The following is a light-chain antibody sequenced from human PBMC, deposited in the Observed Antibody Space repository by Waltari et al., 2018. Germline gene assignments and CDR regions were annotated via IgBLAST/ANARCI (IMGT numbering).Light chain of an antibody. Sequence: QSALTQPAAVSGSPGQSVTIPCPGARSDIGRYDLVSWYQQHPGNAPKLVISDVSKRPSGVSDRFSGSKSGDTASLTISGLQFEDEADYYCCSYAGNYVWVFGGGTRLTVL. CDR1: RSDIGRYDL. CDR2: DVS. V-gene: IGLV2-23*02. CDR3: CSYAGNYVWV. J-gene: IGLJ3*02.